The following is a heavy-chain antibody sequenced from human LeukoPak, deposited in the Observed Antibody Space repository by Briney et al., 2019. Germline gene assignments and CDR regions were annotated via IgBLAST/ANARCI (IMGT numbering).Heavy chain of an antibody. CDR3: ARGGALQGDWFDP. J-gene: IGHJ5*02. D-gene: IGHD4-11*01. CDR1: GGSLSTYY. CDR2: IYYSGSV. V-gene: IGHV4-59*01. Sequence: SETLSLTCTVSGGSLSTYYWSWIRQPPGRGLEWIGYIYYSGSVNYNPSLKSRVTILVDTSKKQFSLKLNSVTAADTAMYYCARGGALQGDWFDPWGQGTLVTVSS.